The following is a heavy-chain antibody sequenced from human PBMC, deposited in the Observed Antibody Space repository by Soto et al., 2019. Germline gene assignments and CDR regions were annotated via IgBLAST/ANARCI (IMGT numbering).Heavy chain of an antibody. J-gene: IGHJ6*03. CDR3: ARGWGGSKKGVQLERRKSDYYYYMDV. CDR1: GYTFTSYG. Sequence: GASVKVSCKASGYTFTSYGISWVRQAPGQGLEWMGWISAYNGNTNYAQKLQGRVTMTTDTSTSTAYMELRSLRSDDTAVYYCARGWGGSKKGVQLERRKSDYYYYMDVWGKGTTVTVSS. V-gene: IGHV1-18*01. D-gene: IGHD1-1*01. CDR2: ISAYNGNT.